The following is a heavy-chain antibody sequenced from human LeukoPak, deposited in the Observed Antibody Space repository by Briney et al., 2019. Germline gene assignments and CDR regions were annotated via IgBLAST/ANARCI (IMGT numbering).Heavy chain of an antibody. Sequence: PGGSLRLSCAASGLTFSSYWMSWARQAPGKGLEWVANIKQDGSEKYYVDSVKGRFTISRDNAKNSLYLQMNSLRAEDTAVYYCARDYGSGSYYLWFDPWGQGTLVTVSS. J-gene: IGHJ5*02. D-gene: IGHD3-10*01. CDR2: IKQDGSEK. CDR3: ARDYGSGSYYLWFDP. CDR1: GLTFSSYW. V-gene: IGHV3-7*01.